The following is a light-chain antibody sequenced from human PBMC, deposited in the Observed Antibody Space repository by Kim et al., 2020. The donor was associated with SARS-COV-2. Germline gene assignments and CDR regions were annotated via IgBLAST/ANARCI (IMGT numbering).Light chain of an antibody. CDR1: SSNIGSNY. J-gene: IGLJ2*01. CDR2: RNN. V-gene: IGLV1-47*01. Sequence: ELTQPPSASGTPGQRVTISCSGSSSNIGSNYVYWYQQLPGTAPKLLIYRNNQRPSGVPDRFSGSKSGTSASLAISGLRSEDEADYYCAAWDDSLSGPVFGGGTQLTVL. CDR3: AAWDDSLSGPV.